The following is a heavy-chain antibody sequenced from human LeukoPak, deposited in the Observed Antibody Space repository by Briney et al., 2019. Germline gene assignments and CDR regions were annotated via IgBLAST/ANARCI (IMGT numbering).Heavy chain of an antibody. D-gene: IGHD6-13*01. CDR3: AKDAFYSSSWYGFDL. Sequence: GRSLRLSCAASGFTFDDYAMHWVRQAPGKGLEWVSGISWNSGSIGYADSVKGRFTISRDNAKNSLYLQMNSLRAEDTAFYYCAKDAFYSSSWYGFDLWGRGTLVTVSS. V-gene: IGHV3-9*01. CDR1: GFTFDDYA. CDR2: ISWNSGSI. J-gene: IGHJ2*01.